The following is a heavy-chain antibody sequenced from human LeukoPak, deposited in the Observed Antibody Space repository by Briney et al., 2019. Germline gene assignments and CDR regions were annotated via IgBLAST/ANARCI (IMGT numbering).Heavy chain of an antibody. D-gene: IGHD3-10*02. J-gene: IGHJ6*04. Sequence: GGSLRLSWAVAEFTVSIYWMSWVRQAPGEGLEWVANIREAGSEKYYVDSVKGRFTISRENAKNSLYLQMNSLRAEDTAVYYCAELGITMIGGVWGKGTTVTISS. CDR1: EFTVSIYW. V-gene: IGHV3-7*01. CDR2: IREAGSEK. CDR3: AELGITMIGGV.